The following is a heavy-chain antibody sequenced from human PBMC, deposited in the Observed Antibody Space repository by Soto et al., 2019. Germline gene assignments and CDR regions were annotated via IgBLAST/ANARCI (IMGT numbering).Heavy chain of an antibody. D-gene: IGHD6-13*01. J-gene: IGHJ6*02. V-gene: IGHV3-7*01. CDR2: IKQDGSEE. CDR3: ARIAATGRGWDV. CDR1: GFTFSSYW. Sequence: EVQLVESGGGLVQPGGSLRLSCVDSGFTFSSYWMSWVRQAPVKGLEWVGNIKQDGSEENYVDSLKGRFTISRDNAKNSMYLQMNSLRAEDPAVYYGARIAATGRGWDVWGQGTTVVVSS.